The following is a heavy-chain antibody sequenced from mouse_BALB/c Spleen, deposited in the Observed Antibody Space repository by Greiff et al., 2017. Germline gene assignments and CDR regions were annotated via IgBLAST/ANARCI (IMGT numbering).Heavy chain of an antibody. V-gene: IGHV14-4*02. Sequence: EVQLQQSGAELVRSGASVKLSCTASGFNIKDYYMHWVKQRPEQGLEWIGWIDPENGDTEYAPKFQGKATMTADTSSNTAYLQLSSLTSEDTAVYYCNACTRGYWYFDVWGAGTTVTVSS. CDR3: NACTRGYWYFDV. CDR1: GFNIKDYY. J-gene: IGHJ1*01. CDR2: IDPENGDT.